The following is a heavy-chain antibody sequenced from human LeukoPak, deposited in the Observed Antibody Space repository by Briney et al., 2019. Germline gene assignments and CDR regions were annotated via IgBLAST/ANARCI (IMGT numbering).Heavy chain of an antibody. J-gene: IGHJ4*02. CDR3: AREGLAAAPPAR. CDR2: IIPILGIA. CDR1: GGTFSSYA. D-gene: IGHD6-13*01. Sequence: SVKVSCTASGGTFSSYAISWVRQAPGQGLEWMGRIIPILGIANYAQKFQGRVTITADKSTSTAYMELSSLRSEDTAVYYCAREGLAAAPPARWGQGTLVTVSS. V-gene: IGHV1-69*04.